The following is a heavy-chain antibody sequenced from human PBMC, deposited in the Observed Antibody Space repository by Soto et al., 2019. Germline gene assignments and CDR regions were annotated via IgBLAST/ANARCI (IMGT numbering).Heavy chain of an antibody. V-gene: IGHV1-18*01. Sequence: ASVKVSCKASGYTFTSYGISWVRQAPGQGLEWMGWISAYNGNTNYAQKLQGRVTMTTDTSTSTAYMELRSLRSDDTAVYYCARDAFYDFWSGGNWFDPWGQGTLVTVSS. CDR2: ISAYNGNT. CDR1: GYTFTSYG. J-gene: IGHJ5*02. CDR3: ARDAFYDFWSGGNWFDP. D-gene: IGHD3-3*01.